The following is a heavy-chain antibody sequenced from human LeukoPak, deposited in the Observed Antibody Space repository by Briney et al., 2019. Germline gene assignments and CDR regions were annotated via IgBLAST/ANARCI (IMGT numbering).Heavy chain of an antibody. V-gene: IGHV3-53*01. D-gene: IGHD6-19*01. J-gene: IGHJ6*02. CDR1: GFTVSSNY. CDR3: ARDHIAVAGTVYYYYGMDV. CDR2: IYSGGST. Sequence: PGGSLRLSCAASGFTVSSNYMSWVRQAPGKGLEWVSVIYSGGSTYYADSVKGRFTISRDNSKNTLYLQMNSLRAEDTAVYCCARDHIAVAGTVYYYYGMDVWGQGTTVTVSS.